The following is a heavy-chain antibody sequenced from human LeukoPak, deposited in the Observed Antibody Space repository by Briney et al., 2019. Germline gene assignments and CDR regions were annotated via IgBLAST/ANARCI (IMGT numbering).Heavy chain of an antibody. V-gene: IGHV3-23*01. CDR3: AKGGPTVTTSWFDP. CDR1: GFTFSSYS. D-gene: IGHD4-11*01. CDR2: ISGNGGGT. Sequence: GGSLRLSCAASGFTFSSYSMSWVRQAPGKGLEWVSAISGNGGGTYYAYSVKGRVSISRANSKNTMYLKMNSMRSEDTAVYYCAKGGPTVTTSWFDPWGQGTLVTVSS. J-gene: IGHJ5*02.